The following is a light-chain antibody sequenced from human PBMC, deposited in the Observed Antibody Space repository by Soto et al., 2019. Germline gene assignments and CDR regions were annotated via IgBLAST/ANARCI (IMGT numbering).Light chain of an antibody. CDR2: DAS. CDR3: QQYNYWPT. CDR1: QSVSIN. Sequence: EMVMPQSPATLSVSQGERATLSCRASQSVSINLAWYQQKPGQAPRLLIHDASTRSTGIPSRFSGSGSGTEFTITISSLQSEDFAVYYCQQYNYWPTFGQGTKVDIK. V-gene: IGKV3-15*01. J-gene: IGKJ1*01.